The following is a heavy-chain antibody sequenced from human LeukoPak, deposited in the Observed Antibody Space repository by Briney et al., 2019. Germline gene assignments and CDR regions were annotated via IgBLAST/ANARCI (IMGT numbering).Heavy chain of an antibody. Sequence: SKTLSLTCTVSGGSISSGSYYWSWIRQPAGKGLEWIGRIYTSGTNYNPSLKSRVTISVDTSKNQFSLKLTSVTAADTAVYYCARAGNYYDSSGYYYALFDYWGQGTLVTVSS. D-gene: IGHD3-22*01. CDR3: ARAGNYYDSSGYYYALFDY. CDR1: GGSISSGSYY. J-gene: IGHJ4*02. V-gene: IGHV4-61*02. CDR2: IYTSGT.